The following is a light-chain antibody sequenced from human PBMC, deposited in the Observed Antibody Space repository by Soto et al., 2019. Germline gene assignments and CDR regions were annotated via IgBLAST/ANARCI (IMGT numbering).Light chain of an antibody. V-gene: IGKV3-11*01. J-gene: IGKJ2*01. Sequence: EIVLTQSPATLSLSPGERVTFSCMSSQSVSTWVAGCEQKPGQAPRLLIYDASNRATGIPARFSGSGSGTDFTLRISSLEPEDFAVYYCQQRSNWPTCGQGTKLQIK. CDR2: DAS. CDR3: QQRSNWPT. CDR1: QSVSTW.